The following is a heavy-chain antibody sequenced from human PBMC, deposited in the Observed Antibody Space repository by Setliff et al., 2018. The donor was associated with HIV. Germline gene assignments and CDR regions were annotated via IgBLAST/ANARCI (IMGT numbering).Heavy chain of an antibody. CDR3: AKGRRGYDSRLFYYHHGMDV. Sequence: PSETLSLTCVMDGGSLRDYYWSWIRQSPGKGLEWIGESNQSGSGNYNPSLKSRVTISVGTSRNEFFLNMGSVTAADTAVYYCAKGRRGYDSRLFYYHHGMDVWG. V-gene: IGHV4-34*01. CDR1: GGSLRDYY. J-gene: IGHJ6*01. CDR2: SNQSGSG. D-gene: IGHD5-12*01.